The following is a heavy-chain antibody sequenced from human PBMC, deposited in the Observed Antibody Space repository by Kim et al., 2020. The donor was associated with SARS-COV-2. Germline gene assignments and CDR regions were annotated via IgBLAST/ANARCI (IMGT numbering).Heavy chain of an antibody. CDR2: ISWNSGSI. J-gene: IGHJ3*02. CDR1: GFTFDDYA. D-gene: IGHD3-10*01. Sequence: GGSLRLSCAASGFTFDDYAMHWVRQAPGKGLEWVAGISWNSGSIGYADSVKGRFTISRDNAKNSLYLQMNRLRAEDTALYYCAKDIKATTPSGAFDIWGQGTLVTVSS. CDR3: AKDIKATTPSGAFDI. V-gene: IGHV3-9*01.